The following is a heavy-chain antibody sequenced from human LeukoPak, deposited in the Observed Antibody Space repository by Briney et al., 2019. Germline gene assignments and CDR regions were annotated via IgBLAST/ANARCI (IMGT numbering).Heavy chain of an antibody. CDR3: ARVEMATITFRYYYYMDV. CDR2: ISSSSSYI. CDR1: GFTFSSYS. D-gene: IGHD5-24*01. J-gene: IGHJ6*03. Sequence: GGSLRLSCAASGFTFSSYSMNWVRQAPGKGLEWVSSISSSSSYIYYADSVKGRLTISRDNAKNSLYLQMNSLRAEDTAVYYCARVEMATITFRYYYYMDVWGKGTTVTVSS. V-gene: IGHV3-21*01.